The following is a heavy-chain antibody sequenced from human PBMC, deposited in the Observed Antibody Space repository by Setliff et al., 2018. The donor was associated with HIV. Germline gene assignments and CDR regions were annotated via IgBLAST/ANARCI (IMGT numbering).Heavy chain of an antibody. CDR2: IYTSGST. Sequence: SETLSLTCTVSGGSISSGSYYWSWIRQPAGKGLEWIGRIYTSGSTNYKPSLKSRVTMSVDTSKNQFSLRLSSVTAADTAVYYCARFGQYSGSWHLDYWGLGTLVTVSS. J-gene: IGHJ4*02. CDR1: GGSISSGSYY. D-gene: IGHD6-13*01. V-gene: IGHV4-61*02. CDR3: ARFGQYSGSWHLDY.